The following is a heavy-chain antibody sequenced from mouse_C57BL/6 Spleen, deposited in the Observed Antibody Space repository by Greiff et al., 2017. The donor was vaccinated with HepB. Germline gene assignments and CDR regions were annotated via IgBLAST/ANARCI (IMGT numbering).Heavy chain of an antibody. J-gene: IGHJ3*01. D-gene: IGHD2-4*01. CDR2: IRNKADDYTT. V-gene: IGHV7-3*01. CDR1: GFTFTDYY. Sequence: EVKLMESGGGLVQTGGSLSLSCAASGFTFTDYYMSWVRQPPGKALEWLGFIRNKADDYTTEYSASVKGRFTISRDNSQSILYLQMNALRTEDSATYYFAKHDYVWFAYWGQGTLVTVSA. CDR3: AKHDYVWFAY.